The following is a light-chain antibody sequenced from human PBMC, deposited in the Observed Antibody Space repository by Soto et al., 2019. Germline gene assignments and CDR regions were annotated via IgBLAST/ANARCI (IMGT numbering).Light chain of an antibody. Sequence: IVMTQSPATLSVSPGEGATLSCRASQSVSSDVAWYQLKPGQAPRLIIYGASTRAPGVPARIRGTGSGTDFTLNISSLQSEDFAVYYCQQYNNWPPLLTFGGGTRVEIK. V-gene: IGKV3-15*01. CDR2: GAS. CDR3: QQYNNWPPLLT. CDR1: QSVSSD. J-gene: IGKJ4*01.